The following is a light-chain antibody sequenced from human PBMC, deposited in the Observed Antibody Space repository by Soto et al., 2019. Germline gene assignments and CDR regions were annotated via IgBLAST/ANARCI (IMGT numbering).Light chain of an antibody. J-gene: IGKJ1*01. Sequence: DIQMTQSPSTLSASVGDRVTITCRASQSISSWLAWYQQKPGKAPKLLIYKASSLESGVPSRFSCSASGTEFTLTISSLQPDDFATYYCQQYNSYWTFGQGTKVEIK. CDR1: QSISSW. V-gene: IGKV1-5*03. CDR2: KAS. CDR3: QQYNSYWT.